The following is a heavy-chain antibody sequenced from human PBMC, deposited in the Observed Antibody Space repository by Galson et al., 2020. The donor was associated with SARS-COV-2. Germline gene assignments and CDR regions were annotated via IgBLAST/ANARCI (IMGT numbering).Heavy chain of an antibody. CDR2: ISYDGSYK. CDR3: AKDYLGSFDP. J-gene: IGHJ5*02. D-gene: IGHD3-10*01. Sequence: GESLKISCAASGFTFSSYGIHWVRQAPGKGLEWVAVISYDGSYKYYADSVKGRFTISRDNSKNTLYLQMNSLRAEDTAVYYCAKDYLGSFDPRGQGTLVTVSS. CDR1: GFTFSSYG. V-gene: IGHV3-30*18.